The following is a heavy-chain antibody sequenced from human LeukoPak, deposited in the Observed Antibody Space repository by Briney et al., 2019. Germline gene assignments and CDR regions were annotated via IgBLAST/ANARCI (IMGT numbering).Heavy chain of an antibody. J-gene: IGHJ4*02. CDR3: ARHRGYDILTGYYNGLVYFDY. D-gene: IGHD3-9*01. Sequence: PSETLSLTCAVYGGSFSGYYWSWIRQPPGKGLEWIGEINHSGSTNYNPSLKSRVTISVDTSKNQFSLKLSSVTAADTAVYYCARHRGYDILTGYYNGLVYFDYWGQGTLVTVSS. V-gene: IGHV4-34*01. CDR1: GGSFSGYY. CDR2: INHSGST.